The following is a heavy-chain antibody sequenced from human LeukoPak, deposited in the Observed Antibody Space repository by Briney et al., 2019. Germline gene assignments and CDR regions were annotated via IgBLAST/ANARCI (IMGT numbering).Heavy chain of an antibody. Sequence: ASVKVSXKASGYTFTSYYMHWMRQAPGQGLEWMGIINPSGGSTSYAQKFQGRVTMTRDTSTSTVYMELSSLRSEDTAVYYCASATRGSGRSYYFDYWGQGTLVTVSS. CDR2: INPSGGST. CDR1: GYTFTSYY. CDR3: ASATRGSGRSYYFDY. J-gene: IGHJ4*02. D-gene: IGHD3-10*01. V-gene: IGHV1-46*01.